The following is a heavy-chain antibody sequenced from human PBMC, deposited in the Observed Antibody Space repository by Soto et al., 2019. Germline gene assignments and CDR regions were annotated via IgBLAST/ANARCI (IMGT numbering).Heavy chain of an antibody. CDR3: ARDQVVGYCSSTSCYGGYYYYGMDV. J-gene: IGHJ6*02. V-gene: IGHV4-61*01. CDR2: IYYSGST. Sequence: PSETLSLTCTVSGGSVSSGSYYWSWIRQPPGKGLEWIGYIYYSGSTNYNPSLKSRVTISVDTSKNQFSLKLSSVTAADTAVYYCARDQVVGYCSSTSCYGGYYYYGMDVWGQGTTVTV. CDR1: GGSVSSGSYY. D-gene: IGHD2-2*01.